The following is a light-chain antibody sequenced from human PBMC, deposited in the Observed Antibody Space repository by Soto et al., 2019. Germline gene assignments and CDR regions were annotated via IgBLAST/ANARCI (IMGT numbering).Light chain of an antibody. CDR1: SSDVGGYNY. Sequence: QSALTQPPSASGSPGQSVTISCTGTSSDVGGYNYVSWYRQHPGKAPKLLIYEVTKWASGVPDRFSGSKSGNTASLTVSGLQAEDEADYYCKSFAGNNYLMFGGGTKLTVL. CDR3: KSFAGNNYLM. CDR2: EVT. J-gene: IGLJ3*02. V-gene: IGLV2-8*01.